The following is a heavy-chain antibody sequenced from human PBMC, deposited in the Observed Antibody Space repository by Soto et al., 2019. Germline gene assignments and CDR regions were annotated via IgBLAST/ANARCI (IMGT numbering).Heavy chain of an antibody. CDR2: ISSDGDTI. D-gene: IGHD5-12*01. J-gene: IGHJ6*02. CDR1: GFTFHEYA. V-gene: IGHV3-9*01. CDR3: TKGGYDFIYYFGMDV. Sequence: EVQLIESGGGWVQPGTSLRVSCAASGFTFHEYAMHWVRQAPGKGLEWVSGISSDGDTIAYADSVQCRFTVFRDNAKNALYVQRNSLLAEDTARYYCTKGGYDFIYYFGMDVWGQGATVTVSS.